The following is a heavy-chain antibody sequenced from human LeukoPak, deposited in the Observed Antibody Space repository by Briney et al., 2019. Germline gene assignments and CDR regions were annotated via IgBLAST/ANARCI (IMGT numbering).Heavy chain of an antibody. J-gene: IGHJ4*02. CDR3: ARGLTIWEVVY. CDR2: IYYSGST. Sequence: SETLSLTCTLSGGYISSQYCSWLRQPPGKGLEWIGYIYYSGSTNYNPSLKSRVTISVDTSKNQFSLKLSSVTAADTAVYYCARGLTIWEVVYWRQGTLVTVSS. D-gene: IGHD3-10*01. V-gene: IGHV4-59*11. CDR1: GGYISSQY.